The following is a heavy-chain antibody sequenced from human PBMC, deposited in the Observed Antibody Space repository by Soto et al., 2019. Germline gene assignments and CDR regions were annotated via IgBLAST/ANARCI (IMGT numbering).Heavy chain of an antibody. Sequence: GGSLRLSCAASGFTFSSYSMNWVRQAPGKGLEWVSSISSSSSYIYYADSVKGRFTISRDNAKNSLYLQMNSLRAEDTAVYYCARGTLLRDIVATIGNWYFDLWGRGTLVTVSS. D-gene: IGHD5-12*01. V-gene: IGHV3-21*01. CDR3: ARGTLLRDIVATIGNWYFDL. J-gene: IGHJ2*01. CDR2: ISSSSSYI. CDR1: GFTFSSYS.